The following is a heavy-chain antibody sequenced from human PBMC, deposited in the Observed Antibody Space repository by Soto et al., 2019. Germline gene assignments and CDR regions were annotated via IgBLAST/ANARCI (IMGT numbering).Heavy chain of an antibody. D-gene: IGHD2-21*02. J-gene: IGHJ6*02. Sequence: EVQLLESGGGLVQPGGSLRLSCAASGFTFSSYEMSWVRQAPGKGLEWVSVVSGNGGSTHYADSVQGRFTISRDNSKNTVYLQMNSLRAEDTAVYYCAKERSLVVTAMDVWGHGTTVTVSS. CDR3: AKERSLVVTAMDV. CDR2: VSGNGGST. CDR1: GFTFSSYE. V-gene: IGHV3-23*01.